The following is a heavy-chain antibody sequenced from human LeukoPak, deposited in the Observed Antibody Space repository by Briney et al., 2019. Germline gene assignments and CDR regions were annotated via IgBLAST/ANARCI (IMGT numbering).Heavy chain of an antibody. Sequence: ETLSLTCTVSGVSISSSNSYWGWIRQPPGKGLEWIGSIYYSGNTYYNASLKSQVSISIDTSKNQFSLRLTSVTAANTAVYYCARQTGSGLFILPGGQGTLVTVSS. CDR2: IYYSGNT. CDR3: ARQTGSGLFILP. V-gene: IGHV4-39*01. D-gene: IGHD3/OR15-3a*01. CDR1: GVSISSSNSY. J-gene: IGHJ4*02.